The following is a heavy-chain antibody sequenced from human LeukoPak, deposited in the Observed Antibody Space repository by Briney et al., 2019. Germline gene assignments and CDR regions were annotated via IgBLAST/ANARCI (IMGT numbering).Heavy chain of an antibody. Sequence: GSLRLSCAASGFTVSSNHMNWVRQAPGKGLEWVSVIYSGGSTYYADSVKGRFTISRHNSKNTLYPQMNSLRPEDTAVYYCARDQSSGGVDYWGQGTLVTVSS. D-gene: IGHD3-10*01. CDR2: IYSGGST. CDR3: ARDQSSGGVDY. CDR1: GFTVSSNH. J-gene: IGHJ4*02. V-gene: IGHV3-53*04.